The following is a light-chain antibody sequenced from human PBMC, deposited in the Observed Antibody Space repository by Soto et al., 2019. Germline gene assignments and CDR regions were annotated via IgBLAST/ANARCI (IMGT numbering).Light chain of an antibody. J-gene: IGKJ2*01. Sequence: EIVLTHSPGTLSLSPGERATLSCRASQSVSSNYLAWYQQIPGQAPRLLIYGASSRATGIPDRFSGSGSGTDFTLTISRLEPEDFAVYYCQQYGSSPYTFGQGTKVDIK. CDR3: QQYGSSPYT. CDR2: GAS. V-gene: IGKV3-20*01. CDR1: QSVSSNY.